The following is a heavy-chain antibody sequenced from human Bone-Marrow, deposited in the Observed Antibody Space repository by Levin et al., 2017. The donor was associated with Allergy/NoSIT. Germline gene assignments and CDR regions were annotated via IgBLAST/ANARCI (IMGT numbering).Heavy chain of an antibody. CDR3: ARNPVGDAFDI. V-gene: IGHV1-18*01. D-gene: IGHD1-26*01. Sequence: GGSLKISCKASGYTFATRGISWVRQAPGQGLEWLGWISNYNGDTHYARKFQGRVTLTTDTATSTAYMELRSLRSDDTATYYCARNPVGDAFDIWGQGTTVTVSS. CDR1: GYTFATRG. CDR2: ISNYNGDT. J-gene: IGHJ3*02.